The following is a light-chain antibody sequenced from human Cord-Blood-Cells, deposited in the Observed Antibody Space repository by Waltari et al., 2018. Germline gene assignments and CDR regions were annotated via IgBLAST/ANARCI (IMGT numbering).Light chain of an antibody. J-gene: IGLJ3*02. Sequence: QSALTQPASVSGSPGQSITISCTGTSSDVGSYNLVSWYQQHPGKAPKLMIYEGSKRPSGVFNRFSGSKAGNTASLTISGLQAEYEADYYCCSYAGSSTWVFGGGTKLTVL. CDR1: SSDVGSYNL. CDR3: CSYAGSSTWV. V-gene: IGLV2-23*01. CDR2: EGS.